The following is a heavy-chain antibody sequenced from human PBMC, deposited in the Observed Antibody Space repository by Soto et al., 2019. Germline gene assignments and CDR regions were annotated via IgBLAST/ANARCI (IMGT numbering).Heavy chain of an antibody. Sequence: GGSLRLSCAASGFTFSSYAMHWVRQAPGTGLEWVAVISCDGSNKYYADSVKGRFTISRDNSKNTLYLQMNSLRAEDTAVYYCARDSFNYYDSSGYFDYWGQGTLVTVSS. CDR1: GFTFSSYA. V-gene: IGHV3-30*04. J-gene: IGHJ4*02. CDR3: ARDSFNYYDSSGYFDY. D-gene: IGHD3-22*01. CDR2: ISCDGSNK.